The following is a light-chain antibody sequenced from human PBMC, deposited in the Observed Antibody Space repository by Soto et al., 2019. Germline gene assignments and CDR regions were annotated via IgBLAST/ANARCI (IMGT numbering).Light chain of an antibody. CDR1: QSLGTW. J-gene: IGKJ1*01. V-gene: IGKV1-5*03. Sequence: DIPMTQSPSTRSASVGDRVTITCGASQSLGTWLAWYQQKPGTAPKLLIYKATILQSGVPSRFSGSGSGTEFTLAISSLQPDDFATYYCQEYETFSPWTFGQGTKVDIK. CDR2: KAT. CDR3: QEYETFSPWT.